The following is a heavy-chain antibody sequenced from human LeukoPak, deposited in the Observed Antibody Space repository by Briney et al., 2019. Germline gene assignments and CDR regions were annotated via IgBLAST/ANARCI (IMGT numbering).Heavy chain of an antibody. Sequence: ASVKVSCKASGYTFARYGITWVRQAPGQGLEWVGWISAYNGDTKSAQHLQDRVTLTTDASTGTAYMEMRSLTSDDTALNYCARDTALVTTPGAPDYWGRGTLVTVSS. J-gene: IGHJ4*02. CDR1: GYTFARYG. CDR3: ARDTALVTTPGAPDY. CDR2: ISAYNGDT. D-gene: IGHD1/OR15-1a*01. V-gene: IGHV1-18*01.